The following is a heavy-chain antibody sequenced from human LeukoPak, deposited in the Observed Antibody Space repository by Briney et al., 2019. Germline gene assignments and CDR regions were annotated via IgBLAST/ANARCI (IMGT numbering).Heavy chain of an antibody. CDR3: AKDRGFGVFFQYYFDY. J-gene: IGHJ4*02. V-gene: IGHV3-43D*03. D-gene: IGHD3-10*01. CDR2: ISWDGGST. Sequence: PGGSLRLSCAASGFTFDDYAMHWVRQAPGKGLEWVSLISWDGGSTYYADSVKGRFTISRDNSKNTLYVQMNSLRAEDTAVYYCAKDRGFGVFFQYYFDYWGQGTLVTVSS. CDR1: GFTFDDYA.